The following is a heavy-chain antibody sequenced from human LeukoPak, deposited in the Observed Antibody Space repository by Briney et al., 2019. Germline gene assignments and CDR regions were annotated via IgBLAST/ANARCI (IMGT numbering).Heavy chain of an antibody. V-gene: IGHV4-38-2*02. CDR3: ARGLVYDFWSGYSTGYYYYYMDV. Sequence: PSETLSLTCTVSGYSISSGDYWGWIRQSPGKGLECIGSIHHSGNTYYNPSLRSRVTISVDTSKNEFSLKVRSVTAADTAVYYCARGLVYDFWSGYSTGYYYYYMDVWGKGTTVTVSS. CDR1: GYSISSGDY. D-gene: IGHD3-3*01. CDR2: IHHSGNT. J-gene: IGHJ6*03.